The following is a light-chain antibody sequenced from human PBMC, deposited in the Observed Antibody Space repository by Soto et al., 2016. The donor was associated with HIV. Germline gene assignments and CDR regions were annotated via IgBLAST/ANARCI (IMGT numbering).Light chain of an antibody. V-gene: IGLV3-1*01. CDR3: QVWDIKDYT. CDR2: ENN. J-gene: IGLJ1*01. Sequence: SYELTQPLSVSVYPGQTASITCSGANLWDKYVFWYQQKPGQSPLLVIQENNRRPSGVPERFSGSNSWGTATLTITGTQAMDEADYYCQVWDIKDYTFGPGTKVTVL. CDR1: NLWDKY.